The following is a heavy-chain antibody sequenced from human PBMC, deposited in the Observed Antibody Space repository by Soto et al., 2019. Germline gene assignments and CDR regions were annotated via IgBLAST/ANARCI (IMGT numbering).Heavy chain of an antibody. J-gene: IGHJ4*02. CDR3: ARDNYGDTYYFDY. D-gene: IGHD4-17*01. CDR1: GGSISSGAYY. V-gene: IGHV4-30-4*01. CDR2: IYYSGST. Sequence: PSETLSLTCTVSGGSISSGAYYWSWVRQPPGKGLEWIGYIYYSGSTYYNPSLKSRVTISVDTSKNQFSLKLSSVTATDTAVYYCARDNYGDTYYFDYWGQGTLVTAPQ.